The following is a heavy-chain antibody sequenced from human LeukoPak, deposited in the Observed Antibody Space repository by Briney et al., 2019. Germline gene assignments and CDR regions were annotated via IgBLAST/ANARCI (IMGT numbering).Heavy chain of an antibody. Sequence: PGGSLRLSCAASGFSVSSNYMSWVRQAPGKGLEWVAVIYSGGSTNYADSVKGRFTISRDNSKNTLYLQMNSLRAEDTAVYYCAKAGRLWFGELLSFDYWGQGTLVTVSS. J-gene: IGHJ4*02. CDR2: IYSGGST. D-gene: IGHD3-10*01. CDR1: GFSVSSNY. CDR3: AKAGRLWFGELLSFDY. V-gene: IGHV3-66*01.